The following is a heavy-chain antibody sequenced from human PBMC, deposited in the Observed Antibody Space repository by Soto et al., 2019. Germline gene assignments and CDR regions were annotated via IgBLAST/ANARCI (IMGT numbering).Heavy chain of an antibody. V-gene: IGHV3-21*01. D-gene: IGHD6-25*01. CDR2: ISSSSSYI. CDR3: ARYAAYYYGMDV. Sequence: SGGSLRLSCAASGFTFSSYSMNWVRQAPGKGLEWVSSISSSSSYIYYADSVKGRFTISRDNAKNPLYLQLNSLRAEDTAVYYCARYAAYYYGMDVWGQGTTVTVSS. J-gene: IGHJ6*02. CDR1: GFTFSSYS.